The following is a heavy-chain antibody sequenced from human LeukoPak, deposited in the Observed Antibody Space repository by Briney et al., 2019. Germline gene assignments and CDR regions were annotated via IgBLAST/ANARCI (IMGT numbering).Heavy chain of an antibody. CDR1: GYSFTSYW. Sequence: GGSLKISCKGSGYSFTSYWIGWVRQMPGKGLEWMGIIYPGDSDTRYSPSFQGRVTISADKSISTAYLQWSSLKASDTAMYYCAVGPAMVTGWFDPWGQGTLVTVSS. V-gene: IGHV5-51*01. J-gene: IGHJ5*02. CDR3: AVGPAMVTGWFDP. CDR2: IYPGDSDT. D-gene: IGHD5-18*01.